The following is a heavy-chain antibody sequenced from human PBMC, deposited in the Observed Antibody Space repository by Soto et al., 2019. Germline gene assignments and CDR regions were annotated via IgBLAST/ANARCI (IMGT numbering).Heavy chain of an antibody. D-gene: IGHD3-10*02. CDR2: ISYDEIHK. Sequence: QVQLVESGGGVVQPGKSLRLSCVASGFTLRSYGMHWVRQAPGKGLEWLAVISYDEIHKYYAASLKGRFTISRDTNKNALYLQMYSLRSEDTAVYHCAQEMFTRTVLYSHLPWGDYWGQGTAVSVSS. J-gene: IGHJ4*02. V-gene: IGHV3-30*18. CDR1: GFTLRSYG. CDR3: AQEMFTRTVLYSHLPWGDY.